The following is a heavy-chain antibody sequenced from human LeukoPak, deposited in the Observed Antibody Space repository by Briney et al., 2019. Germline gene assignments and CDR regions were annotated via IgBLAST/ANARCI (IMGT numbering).Heavy chain of an antibody. J-gene: IGHJ3*02. CDR3: AREEGGAGLYGFDI. V-gene: IGHV3-7*01. D-gene: IGHD1-26*01. Sequence: PGGSLRLSCAASGFTFSNYWMSWVRQAPGKGLEWVANIKQDGSEKYYVDSVKGRFTISRDNAKNSLYLQMNSLRAEDTAVYYCAREEGGAGLYGFDIWGQGTMVTVSP. CDR1: GFTFSNYW. CDR2: IKQDGSEK.